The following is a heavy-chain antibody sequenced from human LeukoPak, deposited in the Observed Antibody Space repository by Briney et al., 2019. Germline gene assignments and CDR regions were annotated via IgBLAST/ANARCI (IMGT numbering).Heavy chain of an antibody. J-gene: IGHJ4*02. CDR3: ARLLVSYLDY. CDR2: INQSGST. D-gene: IGHD3-10*01. Sequence: PSETLSLTCAVYGGSFSGYYWSWIRQPPGKGLEWIGEINQSGSTNYNPSLKSRVTISVDTSKNQFSLKLSSVTAADTAVYYCARLLVSYLDYWGQGTLVTVSS. CDR1: GGSFSGYY. V-gene: IGHV4-34*01.